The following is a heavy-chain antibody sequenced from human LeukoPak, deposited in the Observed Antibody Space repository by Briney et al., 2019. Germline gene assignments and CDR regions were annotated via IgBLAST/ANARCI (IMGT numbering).Heavy chain of an antibody. CDR2: IKSKPDGGTT. CDR3: TAWPVTYYYDSSGYYSEYFQH. CDR1: GLTFSNAW. D-gene: IGHD3-22*01. V-gene: IGHV3-15*07. Sequence: PGGSLRLSCAASGLTFSNAWMNWVRQAPGKGLEWVGRIKSKPDGGTTDYAAPVKGRFTISRDDSKNTLYLQMNSLKTEGTAVYYCTAWPVTYYYDSSGYYSEYFQHWGQGTLVTVSS. J-gene: IGHJ1*01.